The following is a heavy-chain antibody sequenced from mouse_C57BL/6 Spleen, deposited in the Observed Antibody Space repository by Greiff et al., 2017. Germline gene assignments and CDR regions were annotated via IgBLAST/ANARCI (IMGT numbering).Heavy chain of an antibody. D-gene: IGHD2-5*01. CDR3: TYYSNYLFAY. V-gene: IGHV1-15*01. CDR1: GYTFTDYE. Sequence: QVQLKEPGAELVRPGASVTLSCKASGYTFTDYEMHWVKQTPVHGLEWIGAIDPETGGTAYNQKFKGKAILTADKSSSTAYMELRSLTSEYSAFYYCTYYSNYLFAYWGQGTLVTVSA. CDR2: IDPETGGT. J-gene: IGHJ3*01.